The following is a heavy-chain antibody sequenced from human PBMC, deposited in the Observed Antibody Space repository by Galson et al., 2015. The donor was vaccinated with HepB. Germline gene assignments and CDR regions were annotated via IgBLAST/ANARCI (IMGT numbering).Heavy chain of an antibody. CDR1: GFTFSSYA. CDR3: AKTTMQWELLPGDH. D-gene: IGHD1-26*01. V-gene: IGHV3-23*01. CDR2: ISSSGGST. J-gene: IGHJ4*02. Sequence: SLRLSCAASGFTFSSYAMSWVRQAPGKGLEWVSAISSSGGSTYYADSVKGRFTISRDNSKNTVYLQMNNLRAEDTAIYYCAKTTMQWELLPGDHWGQGTLVTVSS.